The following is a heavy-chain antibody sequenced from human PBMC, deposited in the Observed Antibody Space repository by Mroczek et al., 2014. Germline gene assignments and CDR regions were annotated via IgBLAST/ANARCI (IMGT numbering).Heavy chain of an antibody. CDR1: GGSFSGYY. D-gene: IGHD4-23*01. J-gene: IGHJ4*02. V-gene: IGHV4-34*01. CDR3: ARGGRVTPANQTIYFDY. CDR2: INHSGST. Sequence: QVQLQQWGAGLLKPSETLSLTCAVYGGSFSGYYWSWIRQPPGKGLEWIGEINHSGSTNYNPSLKSRVTISVDTSKNQFSLKLSSVTAADTAVYYCARGGRVTPANQTIYFDYWAREPWSPSPQ.